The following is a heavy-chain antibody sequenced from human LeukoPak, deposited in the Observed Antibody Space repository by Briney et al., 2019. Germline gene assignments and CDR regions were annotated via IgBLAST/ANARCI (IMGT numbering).Heavy chain of an antibody. CDR2: ISAYNGNT. Sequence: ASVKVSCKASGHTFTSYGISWVRQAPGQGLEWMGWISAYNGNTNYAQKLQGRVTMTTDTSTSTAYMELRSLRSDDTAVYYCARVGGGGLLAVAGSLDYWGQGTLVTVSS. CDR1: GHTFTSYG. D-gene: IGHD6-19*01. CDR3: ARVGGGGLLAVAGSLDY. V-gene: IGHV1-18*01. J-gene: IGHJ4*02.